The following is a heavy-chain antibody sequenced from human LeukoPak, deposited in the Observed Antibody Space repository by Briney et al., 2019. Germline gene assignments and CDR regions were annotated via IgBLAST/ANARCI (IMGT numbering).Heavy chain of an antibody. J-gene: IGHJ4*02. V-gene: IGHV2-70*17. CDR2: IDWDDDK. Sequence: SGPALVKTTQTLTLTCTISGFSLSTTGMCVSWIRQPPGKALEWLARIDWDDDKFYSASLKTRLTISKDTSKNQVVLTMTNMDPVDTATYCVSRRKCGVIYSYYFDYWGQGTLVTVSS. CDR1: GFSLSTTGMC. CDR3: SRRKCGVIYSYYFDY. D-gene: IGHD5-18*01.